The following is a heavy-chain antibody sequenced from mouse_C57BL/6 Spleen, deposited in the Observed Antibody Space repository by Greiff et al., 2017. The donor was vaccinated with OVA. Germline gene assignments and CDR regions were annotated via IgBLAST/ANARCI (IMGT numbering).Heavy chain of an antibody. V-gene: IGHV1-82*01. CDR2: IYPGDGDT. CDR3: AGSHYYGSRGDWYFDD. J-gene: IGHJ1*03. D-gene: IGHD1-1*01. CDR1: GYAFSSSW. Sequence: QVQLKESGPELVKPGASVKISCKASGYAFSSSWMNWVKQRPGQGLEWIGRIYPGDGDTNYNEKFKGKATLTVDKSSSTAYMQLSSLTTEDSAVYYCAGSHYYGSRGDWYFDDWGKGTTVTVSS.